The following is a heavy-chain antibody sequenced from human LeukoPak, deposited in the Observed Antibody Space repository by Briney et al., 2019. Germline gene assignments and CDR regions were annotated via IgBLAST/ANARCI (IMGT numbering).Heavy chain of an antibody. Sequence: ASVKVSCKATGYTFTGYYMHWVRQAPGQGLEWMGWINPNSCGTNYAQKFQGRVTMTRDTSISTAYMELSRLRSDDTAVYYCAREGGHGYDAFDIWGQGTMVTVSS. CDR1: GYTFTGYY. D-gene: IGHD5-24*01. CDR3: AREGGHGYDAFDI. CDR2: INPNSCGT. J-gene: IGHJ3*02. V-gene: IGHV1-2*02.